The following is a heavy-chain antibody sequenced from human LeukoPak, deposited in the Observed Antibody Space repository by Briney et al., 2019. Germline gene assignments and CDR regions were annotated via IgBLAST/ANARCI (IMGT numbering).Heavy chain of an antibody. CDR1: GFTFSSYA. D-gene: IGHD2-2*01. Sequence: GGSLRPSCAASGFTFSSYAMSWVRQAPGKGLEWVSAISGSGGSTYYADSVKGRFTISRDNSKNTLYLQMNSLRAEDTAVYYCAKDPGYCSSTSCYLGTYFDYWGQGTLVTVSS. CDR3: AKDPGYCSSTSCYLGTYFDY. CDR2: ISGSGGST. V-gene: IGHV3-23*01. J-gene: IGHJ4*02.